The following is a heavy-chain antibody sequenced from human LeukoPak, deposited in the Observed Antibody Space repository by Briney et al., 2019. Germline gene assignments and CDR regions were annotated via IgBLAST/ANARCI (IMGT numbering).Heavy chain of an antibody. V-gene: IGHV3-33*06. CDR3: AKDWGYTTMVSYYFDY. D-gene: IGHD5-18*01. CDR1: GFTFSGYG. J-gene: IGHJ4*02. Sequence: GGSLRLSCAASGFTFSGYGMHWVRQAPAKGLEWVADIWYDGNNKYYAESVKGRFTISRDNSKNTLYLQMNSLRAEDTAVYYCAKDWGYTTMVSYYFDYGGQGALVTVSS. CDR2: IWYDGNNK.